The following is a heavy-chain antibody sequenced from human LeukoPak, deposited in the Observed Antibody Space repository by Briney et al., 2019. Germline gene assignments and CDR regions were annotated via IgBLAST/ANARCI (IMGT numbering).Heavy chain of an antibody. D-gene: IGHD2-15*01. CDR1: GESVKSHY. V-gene: IGHV4-34*01. CDR3: ARGAWATRLGS. J-gene: IGHJ4*02. Sequence: SETLSLSCAVYGESVKSHYWSWVRQPPGEGLEWIGEIYESGTAEYNPSLKSRVTISMVPSKQQFSLSLSSVTAADTAVYYCARGAWATRLGSWGLGTPVIVSS. CDR2: IYESGTA.